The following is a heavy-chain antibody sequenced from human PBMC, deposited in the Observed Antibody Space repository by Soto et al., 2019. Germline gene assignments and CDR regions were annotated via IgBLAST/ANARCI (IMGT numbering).Heavy chain of an antibody. CDR1: GFTFSSYA. CDR3: ASMGGEYSSSFLYYYYGMDV. CDR2: ISYDGSNK. Sequence: QVQLVESGGGVVQPGRSLRLSCAASGFTFSSYAMHWVRQAPGKGLEWVAVISYDGSNKYYADSVKGRFTISRDNSKNTLYLQMNSLRAEDTAVYYCASMGGEYSSSFLYYYYGMDVCGQGTTVTVSS. J-gene: IGHJ6*02. V-gene: IGHV3-30-3*01. D-gene: IGHD6-6*01.